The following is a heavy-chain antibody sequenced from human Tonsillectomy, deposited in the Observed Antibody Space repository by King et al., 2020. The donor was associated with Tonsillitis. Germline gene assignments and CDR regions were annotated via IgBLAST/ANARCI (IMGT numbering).Heavy chain of an antibody. Sequence: VQLVESGGGLVQPGGSLRLSCAASGFTVSSNYMSWVRQAPGKGLEWVSVIYSGGSTYYADSVKGRFTISRHNSKNTLYLQMNSLRAEDTAVYYCARTGYCDSTSCPSPWFDPWGQGTLVTVSS. CDR2: IYSGGST. J-gene: IGHJ5*02. CDR3: ARTGYCDSTSCPSPWFDP. V-gene: IGHV3-53*04. D-gene: IGHD2-2*01. CDR1: GFTVSSNY.